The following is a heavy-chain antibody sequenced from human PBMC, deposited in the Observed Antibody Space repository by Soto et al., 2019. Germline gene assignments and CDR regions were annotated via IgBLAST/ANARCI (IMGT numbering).Heavy chain of an antibody. D-gene: IGHD2-2*02. CDR2: ISYDGSDE. V-gene: IGHV3-30*18. CDR3: AKHLEYTSSDGMDV. CDR1: GFTFRSFG. J-gene: IGHJ6*02. Sequence: GGSLRLSCAASGFTFRSFGMHWVRQAPGKGLEWVALISYDGSDEYYADSVKGRFTVSRDNSKNTLYLQMNSLQVEDTAIYYCAKHLEYTSSDGMDVWGQGTTVTVSS.